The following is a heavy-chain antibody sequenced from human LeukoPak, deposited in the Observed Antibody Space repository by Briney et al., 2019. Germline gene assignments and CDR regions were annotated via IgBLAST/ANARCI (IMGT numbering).Heavy chain of an antibody. J-gene: IGHJ3*02. Sequence: GGSLRLSCAASGFTFSSYSMNWVRQAPGKGLEWVSHIGRGITYADSVKGRFTISRDNTKNSVYLQMNSLRAEDTAVYYCTSHTGTGDAFRPFHIWGQGTMVTVSS. V-gene: IGHV3-48*04. D-gene: IGHD2-21*02. CDR2: IGRGIT. CDR1: GFTFSSYS. CDR3: TSHTGTGDAFRPFHI.